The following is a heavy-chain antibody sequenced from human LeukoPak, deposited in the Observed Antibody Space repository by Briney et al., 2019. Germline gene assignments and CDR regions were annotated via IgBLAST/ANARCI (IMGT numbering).Heavy chain of an antibody. Sequence: GGSLRLSCAASGFTFSSYWMSWVRQAPGKGLEWVANIKQDGSEKYYVDSVKGRFTISRDNAKNSLYLQMNSLRAEDTAVYYCARGMLPLLVVLRGSSPKKYWGQGTLVTVSS. V-gene: IGHV3-7*01. J-gene: IGHJ4*02. CDR2: IKQDGSEK. D-gene: IGHD2-21*01. CDR1: GFTFSSYW. CDR3: ARGMLPLLVVLRGSSPKKY.